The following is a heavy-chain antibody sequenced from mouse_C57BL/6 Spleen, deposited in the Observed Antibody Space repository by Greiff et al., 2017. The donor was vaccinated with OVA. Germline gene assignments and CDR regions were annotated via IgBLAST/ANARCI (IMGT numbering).Heavy chain of an antibody. D-gene: IGHD1-1*01. J-gene: IGHJ2*01. CDR2: IDPETGGT. V-gene: IGHV1-15*01. CDR1: RYTFTDYE. Sequence: VQVVESGAELVRPGASVTLSCKASRYTFTDYEMHWVKQTPVHGLEWIGAIDPETGGTAYNQKFKGKAILTADKSSSTAYMELRSLTSEDSAVYYCTRRYGSSLYYFDYWGQGTTLTVSS. CDR3: TRRYGSSLYYFDY.